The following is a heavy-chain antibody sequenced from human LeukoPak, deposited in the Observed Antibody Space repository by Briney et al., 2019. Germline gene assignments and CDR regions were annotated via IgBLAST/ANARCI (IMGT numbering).Heavy chain of an antibody. CDR1: GGTFSSYA. Sequence: GASLKVSCKASGGTFSSYAISWVRQPPGQGLEWMGGIIPIFGTANYAQKFQGRVTITADESTSTAYMELSSLRSEDTAVYYCARDPDYGPYYFDYWGQGTLVTVSS. J-gene: IGHJ4*02. D-gene: IGHD4-17*01. CDR3: ARDPDYGPYYFDY. CDR2: IIPIFGTA. V-gene: IGHV1-69*13.